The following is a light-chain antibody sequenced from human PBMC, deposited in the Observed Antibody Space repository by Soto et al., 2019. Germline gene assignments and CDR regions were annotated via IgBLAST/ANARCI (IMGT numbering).Light chain of an antibody. CDR2: GAF. CDR1: QSVSNNY. Sequence: EIVWTQSPGTLSPSPGERATLSCRASQSVSNNYLAWYQQKPGQAPRLLIYGAFNRATGIPARFSGSGSGTDFTLTINSLEPEDFAVYYCQQRNIWPPVTFGQGTRLEIK. CDR3: QQRNIWPPVT. V-gene: IGKV3-11*01. J-gene: IGKJ5*01.